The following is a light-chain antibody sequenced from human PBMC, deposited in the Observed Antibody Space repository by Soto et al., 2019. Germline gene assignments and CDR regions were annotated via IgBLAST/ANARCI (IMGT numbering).Light chain of an antibody. V-gene: IGLV8-61*01. Sequence: QAVVTQEPSFSVSPGGTVTLTCGLSSGSVSTNYYPSWYQQTPGQAPRTLIYSTNTRSSGVPDRFSGSILGNRAALTITGAQADDEYDYYCVLYMGGGIRVFGGGTKVTVL. CDR2: STN. CDR3: VLYMGGGIRV. CDR1: SGSVSTNYY. J-gene: IGLJ3*02.